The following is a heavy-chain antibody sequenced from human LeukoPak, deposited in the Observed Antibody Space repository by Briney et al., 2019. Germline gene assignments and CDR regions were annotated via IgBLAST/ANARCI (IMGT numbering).Heavy chain of an antibody. CDR2: INHSGST. D-gene: IGHD3-10*01. CDR3: ARSGNGSGSSYYFDY. Sequence: SETLSLTCAVYGGSFSGYYWSWIRQPPGKGLEWIGEINHSGSTNYNPSLKSRVTISVDTSKNQFSLKLSSVTVADTAVYYCARSGNGSGSSYYFDYWGQGTLVTVSS. V-gene: IGHV4-34*01. J-gene: IGHJ4*02. CDR1: GGSFSGYY.